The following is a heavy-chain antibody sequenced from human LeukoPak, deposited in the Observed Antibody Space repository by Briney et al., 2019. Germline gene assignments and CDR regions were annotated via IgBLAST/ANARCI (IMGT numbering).Heavy chain of an antibody. CDR2: ISSSGSII. CDR3: AREGAVRGYYFDY. Sequence: PGGSLRLSCAASGFTFSSYEMNWVRQAPGKGLEWVSYISSSGSIIYYPDSVKGRFTISRDNAKNSLYLQMNSLRAEDTAVYYCAREGAVRGYYFDYWGQGTLVTVSS. J-gene: IGHJ4*02. D-gene: IGHD1-26*01. V-gene: IGHV3-48*03. CDR1: GFTFSSYE.